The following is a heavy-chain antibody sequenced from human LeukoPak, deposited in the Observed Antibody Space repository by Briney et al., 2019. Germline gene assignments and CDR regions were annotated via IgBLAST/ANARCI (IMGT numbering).Heavy chain of an antibody. D-gene: IGHD3-10*02. J-gene: IGHJ6*03. CDR2: ISSSGSTI. V-gene: IGHV3-11*01. Sequence: GGTLRLSCAGSGFTVRDYYMNWIRQATGKGLEWVSYISSSGSTIYYADSVKGRFTISRDNAKNSLYLQMNSLRAEDTAVYYCATDKGYSYYVYYYYYMDVWGKGTTVTVSS. CDR3: ATDKGYSYYVYYYYYMDV. CDR1: GFTVRDYY.